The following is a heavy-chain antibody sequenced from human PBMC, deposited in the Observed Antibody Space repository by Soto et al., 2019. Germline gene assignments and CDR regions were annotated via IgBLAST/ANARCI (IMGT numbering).Heavy chain of an antibody. CDR2: VYMSGTT. CDR1: GGSIFDYY. V-gene: IGHV4-4*07. D-gene: IGHD6-19*01. J-gene: IGHJ4*02. Sequence: QVQLQESGPGLVKPSETLSLTCTVSGGSIFDYYWSWIRQPPGKRLGWIGRVYMSGTTDYNPSLKSRVTMSMDTSQNQFSLDLTSVTAADTAIYYCARENIAVAGVGDLDYWGQGALVTVSS. CDR3: ARENIAVAGVGDLDY.